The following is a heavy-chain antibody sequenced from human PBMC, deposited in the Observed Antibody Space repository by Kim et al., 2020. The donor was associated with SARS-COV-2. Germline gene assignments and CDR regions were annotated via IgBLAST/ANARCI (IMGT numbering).Heavy chain of an antibody. CDR1: GDSVSSNSAA. CDR3: ARDGSSWYEGGDWFDP. CDR2: TYYRSKWYN. J-gene: IGHJ5*02. Sequence: SQTLSLTCAISGDSVSSNSAAWNWIRQSPSRGLEWLGRTYYRSKWYNDFAVSVKSRITINPDTSKNQFSLQLNSVTPEDTAVYYCARDGSSWYEGGDWFDPWGQGTLVTVSS. D-gene: IGHD6-13*01. V-gene: IGHV6-1*01.